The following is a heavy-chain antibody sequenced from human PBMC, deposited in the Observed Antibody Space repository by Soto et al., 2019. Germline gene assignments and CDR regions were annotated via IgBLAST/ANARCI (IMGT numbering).Heavy chain of an antibody. J-gene: IGHJ5*02. CDR1: GDSISSPSYY. V-gene: IGHV4-39*01. CDR3: VRQMGRGWFAP. CDR2: IYYSGST. D-gene: IGHD3-10*01. Sequence: LSLTCPVSGDSISSPSYYWGWIRQSPEKGLEWIGSIYYSGSTYYKPSLKSRITISIDTSKNQFSLKLHFVTVADTAIYYCVRQMGRGWFAPWGQGTLVTVSS.